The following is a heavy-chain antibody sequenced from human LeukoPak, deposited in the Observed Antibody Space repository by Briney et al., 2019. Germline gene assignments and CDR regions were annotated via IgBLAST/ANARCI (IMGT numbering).Heavy chain of an antibody. CDR2: INHSGST. J-gene: IGHJ4*02. V-gene: IGHV4-34*01. CDR3: ARETMVRGVII. Sequence: SETLSLTCAVYGGSFSGYYWSWIRQPPGKGLEWIGEINHSGSTNYNPSLKCRVTISVDTSKNQFSLKLSSVTAADTAVYYCARETMVRGVIIWGQGTLVTVSS. D-gene: IGHD3-10*01. CDR1: GGSFSGYY.